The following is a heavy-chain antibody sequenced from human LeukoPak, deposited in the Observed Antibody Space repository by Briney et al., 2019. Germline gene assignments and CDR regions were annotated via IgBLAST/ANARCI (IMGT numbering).Heavy chain of an antibody. CDR2: IYYSGST. Sequence: PSETLSLTCTVSGGSISSHYWSWIRQPPGKGLEWIGYIYYSGSTNYNPSLKSRVTISVDTSKNQFSLKLSSVTAADTAVYYCARVWRICSGGSCHSPGAFDIWGQGTMVTVSS. D-gene: IGHD2-15*01. J-gene: IGHJ3*02. V-gene: IGHV4-59*11. CDR3: ARVWRICSGGSCHSPGAFDI. CDR1: GGSISSHY.